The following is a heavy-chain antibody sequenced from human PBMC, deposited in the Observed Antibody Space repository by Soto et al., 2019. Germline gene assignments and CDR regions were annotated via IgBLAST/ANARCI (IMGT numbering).Heavy chain of an antibody. CDR1: GGSISSGGYY. Sequence: QVQLQESGPGLVKPSQTLSLTCTVSGGSISSGGYYWSWIRQHPGKGLEWIGYSYYSGSTYYNPSLKSRVTISVDTSKNQFSLKLSSVTAADTAVYYCARGTNDFWSGYFPYYYGMDVWGQGTTVTVSS. CDR3: ARGTNDFWSGYFPYYYGMDV. CDR2: SYYSGST. D-gene: IGHD3-3*01. J-gene: IGHJ6*02. V-gene: IGHV4-31*03.